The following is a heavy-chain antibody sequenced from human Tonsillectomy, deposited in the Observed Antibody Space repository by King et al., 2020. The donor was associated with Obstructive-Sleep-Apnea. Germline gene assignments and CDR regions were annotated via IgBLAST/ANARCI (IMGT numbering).Heavy chain of an antibody. CDR2: ISGSGSYI. CDR1: EFTFSTYS. V-gene: IGHV3-21*01. CDR3: ARGSSAWIAVFDY. D-gene: IGHD6-19*01. J-gene: IGHJ4*02. Sequence: VQLVESGGGLVKPGGSLRLACAASEFTFSTYSMNWVRQAPGKGLEWVSSISGSGSYIYHADSVKGRFTISRDNAKNSLYLQMNSLRAEDTAIYYCARGSSAWIAVFDYWGQGTLVTVSS.